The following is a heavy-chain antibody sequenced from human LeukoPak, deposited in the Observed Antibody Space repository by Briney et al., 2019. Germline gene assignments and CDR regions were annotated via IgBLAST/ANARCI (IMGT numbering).Heavy chain of an antibody. CDR1: GYTFTSYA. Sequence: ASVKASCKASGYTFTSYAMHWVRQAPGQRLEWMGWINAGNGNTKYSQKFQGRVTITRDTSASTAYMELSSLRSEDTAVYYCARSGGYCSSTSCPSAGVYYYYYGMDVWGQGATVTVSS. J-gene: IGHJ6*02. CDR3: ARSGGYCSSTSCPSAGVYYYYYGMDV. V-gene: IGHV1-3*01. D-gene: IGHD2-2*01. CDR2: INAGNGNT.